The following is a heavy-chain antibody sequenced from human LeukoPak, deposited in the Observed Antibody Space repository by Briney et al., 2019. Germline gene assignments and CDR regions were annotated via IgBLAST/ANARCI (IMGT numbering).Heavy chain of an antibody. D-gene: IGHD6-19*01. Sequence: GGSLRLSCTASGFTFSTYAMTWVRQAPGKGLEWVSVISHGGDSAWYADSVKGQFTISRDNSKSTLFLQMNSLRADDTAIYYCAKGRSGWYEGLDYWGQGILVTVSS. CDR2: ISHGGDSA. V-gene: IGHV3-23*01. J-gene: IGHJ4*02. CDR3: AKGRSGWYEGLDY. CDR1: GFTFSTYA.